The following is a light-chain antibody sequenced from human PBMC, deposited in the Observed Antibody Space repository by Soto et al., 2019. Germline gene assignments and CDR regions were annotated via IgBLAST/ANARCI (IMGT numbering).Light chain of an antibody. Sequence: QSALTHPASVSGSPGQSITISCTGTSSDIGAYNYVSWYQQHPGKAPKPMIYDVNIRPSGVSNRFSGSKSGNTASLTISGLQAEDEADYYCTSWTTSTTLIFGGGTKVTVL. V-gene: IGLV2-14*03. CDR1: SSDIGAYNY. CDR3: TSWTTSTTLI. CDR2: DVN. J-gene: IGLJ2*01.